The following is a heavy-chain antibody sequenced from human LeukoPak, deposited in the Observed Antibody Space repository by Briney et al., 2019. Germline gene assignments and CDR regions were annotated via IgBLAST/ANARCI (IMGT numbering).Heavy chain of an antibody. D-gene: IGHD3-10*01. CDR1: GDSISTYS. Sequence: SETLSLTCTVSGDSISTYSWIWIRQPPGKGLECIGCISYSGSTNFNPSFQSRVTMSVATSKNQFSLKLNSVTAADTAVYYCAKAMSSAWNFDLWGRGTLVTVSS. CDR3: AKAMSSAWNFDL. V-gene: IGHV4-59*01. J-gene: IGHJ2*01. CDR2: ISYSGST.